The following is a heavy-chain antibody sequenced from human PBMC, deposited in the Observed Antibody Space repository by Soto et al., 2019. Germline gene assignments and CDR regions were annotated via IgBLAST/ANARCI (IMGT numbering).Heavy chain of an antibody. CDR1: GFTFSSYS. Sequence: PGGSLRLSCAASGFTFSSYSMNWVRQAPGKGLEWVSSISSSSSYIYYADSVKGRFTISRDNAKNSLYLQMNSLRAEDTAVYYCARDPLSWADSSSWEGFDYWGQGTLVTAPQ. CDR2: ISSSSSYI. J-gene: IGHJ4*02. V-gene: IGHV3-21*01. CDR3: ARDPLSWADSSSWEGFDY. D-gene: IGHD6-13*01.